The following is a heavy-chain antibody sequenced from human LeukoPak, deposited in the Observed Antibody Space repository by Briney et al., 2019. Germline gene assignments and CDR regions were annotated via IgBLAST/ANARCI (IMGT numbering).Heavy chain of an antibody. Sequence: ASVKVSCKASGYTFTRYGISWVRQAPGQGLEWMGWISAYNGNTNYAQKLQGRVTMTTDTSTSTAYMELRSLRSDDTAVYYCARDPTTVGRFDPWGQGTLVTVSS. D-gene: IGHD4-23*01. CDR3: ARDPTTVGRFDP. CDR2: ISAYNGNT. J-gene: IGHJ5*02. V-gene: IGHV1-18*01. CDR1: GYTFTRYG.